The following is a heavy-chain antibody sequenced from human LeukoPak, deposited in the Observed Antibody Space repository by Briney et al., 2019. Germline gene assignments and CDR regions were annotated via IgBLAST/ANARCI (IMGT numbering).Heavy chain of an antibody. J-gene: IGHJ6*03. D-gene: IGHD4-11*01. V-gene: IGHV3-15*01. CDR2: IKSKTDGGTT. CDR3: TVVTTYYYYYYMDG. Sequence: PGKGLEWVGRIKSKTDGGTTDYAAPVKGRFTISRDDSKNTLYLQMNSLKTEDTAVYYCTVVTTYYYYYYMDGCGKGITV.